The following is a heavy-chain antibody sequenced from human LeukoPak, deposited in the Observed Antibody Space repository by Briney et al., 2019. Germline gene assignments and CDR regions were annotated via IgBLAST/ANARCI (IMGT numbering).Heavy chain of an antibody. Sequence: SQTLSLTCTVSGGSISSGGYYWSWIRQPPGKGLEWIGYIYHSGSTNYNPSLKSRVTISVDKSKNQFSLELSSVTAADTAVYYCARVGDVDIVATEDRWFDPWGQGTLVTVSS. CDR2: IYHSGST. V-gene: IGHV4-30-2*01. CDR3: ARVGDVDIVATEDRWFDP. D-gene: IGHD5-12*01. CDR1: GGSISSGGYY. J-gene: IGHJ5*02.